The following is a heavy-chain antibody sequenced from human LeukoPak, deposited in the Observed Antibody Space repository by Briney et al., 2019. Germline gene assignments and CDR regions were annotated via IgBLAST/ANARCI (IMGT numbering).Heavy chain of an antibody. CDR1: GYTFTGYY. Sequence: PSVKVSCKASGYTFTGYYMHWVRQAPAQGLEWMGWINPNSGGTNYAQKFQGRVTITRDTCISTAYMELSRLRSDDTAAYYCASLMAQGGMDVWGQGTTVTVSS. V-gene: IGHV1-2*02. J-gene: IGHJ6*02. D-gene: IGHD3-10*01. CDR3: ASLMAQGGMDV. CDR2: INPNSGGT.